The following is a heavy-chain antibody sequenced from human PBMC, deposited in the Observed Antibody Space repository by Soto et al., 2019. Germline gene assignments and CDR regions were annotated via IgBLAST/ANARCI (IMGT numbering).Heavy chain of an antibody. CDR1: RMSFCGSY. D-gene: IGHD3-10*01. J-gene: IGHJ5*02. V-gene: IGHV4-34*01. CDR3: ARASVTMVRGSETARQRFDP. CDR2: INHSGST. Sequence: SATLSLTCAVNRMSFCGSYWRCILQPSSNGLVWIGEINHSGSTNFNPSLKSRVTISVDTSKNQFSLKLSSVTAADTAVYYCARASVTMVRGSETARQRFDPWGQGTLVTVS.